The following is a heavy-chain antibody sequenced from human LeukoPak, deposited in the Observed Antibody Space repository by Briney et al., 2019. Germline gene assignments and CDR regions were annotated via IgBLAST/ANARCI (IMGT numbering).Heavy chain of an antibody. Sequence: GGSLRLSCAASGFTFSSYGMHWVRQAPGKGLEWVAIISYDGSNKYYADSVKGRFTISRDNSKNTLYLQMNSLRAEDTAVYYCAKPGGNSEYSYDPWYFDLWGRGTLVTVSS. V-gene: IGHV3-30*18. CDR3: AKPGGNSEYSYDPWYFDL. D-gene: IGHD5-18*01. J-gene: IGHJ2*01. CDR2: ISYDGSNK. CDR1: GFTFSSYG.